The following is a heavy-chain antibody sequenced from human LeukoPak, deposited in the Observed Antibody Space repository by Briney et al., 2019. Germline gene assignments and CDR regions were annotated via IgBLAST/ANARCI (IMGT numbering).Heavy chain of an antibody. V-gene: IGHV3-30*02. Sequence: GGSLRLSCAASGFTFSSYGMHWVRQAPGKGLEWVAFIRYDGSNKYYADSVKGRFTISRDNSKNTLYLQMNSLRAEDTAVYYCARDLGQYYDTSDNWFDPWGQGTLVTVSS. J-gene: IGHJ5*02. CDR3: ARDLGQYYDTSDNWFDP. CDR2: IRYDGSNK. CDR1: GFTFSSYG. D-gene: IGHD3-22*01.